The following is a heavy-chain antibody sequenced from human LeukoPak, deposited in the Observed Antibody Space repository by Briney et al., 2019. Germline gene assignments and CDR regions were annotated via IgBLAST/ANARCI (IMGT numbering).Heavy chain of an antibody. CDR1: GGSVSSYY. D-gene: IGHD2-21*02. J-gene: IGHJ4*02. Sequence: PSETLSLTCTVSGGSVSSYYWSWIRQTPEKGLEWIGYMSYSGRTDYGPSLKSRVTMSVDTSKNQFSLKMSYVTAADTGVYYCARGYCRDDICLVFPYWGQGTLVTVSS. CDR3: ARGYCRDDICLVFPY. CDR2: MSYSGRT. V-gene: IGHV4-59*02.